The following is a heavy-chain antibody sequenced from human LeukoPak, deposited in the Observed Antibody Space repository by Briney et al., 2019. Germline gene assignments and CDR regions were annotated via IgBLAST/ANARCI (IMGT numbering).Heavy chain of an antibody. J-gene: IGHJ3*02. D-gene: IGHD6-13*01. Sequence: ASVKVSCKASGYTFTGYYMHWVRQATGQGLEWMGWMNPNSGNTSYAQKFQGRVTMTRNTSISTAYMELSSLRSEDTAVYYCARDPGIAAAADAFDIWGQGTMVTVSS. CDR2: MNPNSGNT. CDR1: GYTFTGYY. CDR3: ARDPGIAAAADAFDI. V-gene: IGHV1-8*02.